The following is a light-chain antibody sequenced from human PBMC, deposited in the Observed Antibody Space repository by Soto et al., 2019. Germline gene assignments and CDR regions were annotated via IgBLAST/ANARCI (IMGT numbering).Light chain of an antibody. V-gene: IGKV3-20*01. CDR2: GAF. CDR1: QTLSNNY. Sequence: EIVLTQSPGTLSLSPGERATLSCRASQTLSNNYLAWFQQKPGQAPRVLIYGAFNRATGIPDRFSGSGSGSDFSLTISRLEPEDFAVYYCQQYETSPRTFGQGTKLEIK. J-gene: IGKJ2*01. CDR3: QQYETSPRT.